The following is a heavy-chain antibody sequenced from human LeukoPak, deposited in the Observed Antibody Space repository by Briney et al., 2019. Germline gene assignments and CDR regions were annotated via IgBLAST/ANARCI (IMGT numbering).Heavy chain of an antibody. J-gene: IGHJ5*02. CDR2: IYYSGST. CDR1: GGSISSYY. D-gene: IGHD6-13*01. Sequence: SETLSLTCTVSGGSISSYYWSWIRQPPGKGLEWIGYIYYSGSTNYNPSLKSRLTISVDTSKNQFSLNLSSVTAADTAVYYCARDSGYSSSTNWFDPWGQGTLVTVSS. V-gene: IGHV4-59*01. CDR3: ARDSGYSSSTNWFDP.